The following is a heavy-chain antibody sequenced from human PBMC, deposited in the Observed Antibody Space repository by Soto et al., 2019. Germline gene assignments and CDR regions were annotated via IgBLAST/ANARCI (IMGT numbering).Heavy chain of an antibody. CDR2: IYYSGST. CDR1: DGNSRNSCYH. D-gene: IGHD3-3*01. Sequence: LTNTVADGNSRNSCYHWGWIQQHPGKGLEWIGSIYYSGSTYYNPSLKSRVTISVDTSKNQFSLKLSSVTAADTAVYYCARDRGLYDFWSGRDGDYYYYGMDVWGQGTTVTVSS. J-gene: IGHJ6*02. V-gene: IGHV4-39*07. CDR3: ARDRGLYDFWSGRDGDYYYYGMDV.